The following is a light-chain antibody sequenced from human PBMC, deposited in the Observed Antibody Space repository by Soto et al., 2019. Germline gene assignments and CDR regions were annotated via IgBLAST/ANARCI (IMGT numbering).Light chain of an antibody. V-gene: IGKV4-1*01. CDR1: QSLLSNSNNKNY. J-gene: IGKJ4*01. CDR3: QQYYGAPRT. CDR2: WAS. Sequence: DIVMTQSPDSLAVSLGERATVNCKSSQSLLSNSNNKNYLTWYQHKLGQPPKMLIYWASTRKSGVPDRFSGSGSGTDFTLTISSLQAEDVAVYYCQQYYGAPRTFGGGTKV.